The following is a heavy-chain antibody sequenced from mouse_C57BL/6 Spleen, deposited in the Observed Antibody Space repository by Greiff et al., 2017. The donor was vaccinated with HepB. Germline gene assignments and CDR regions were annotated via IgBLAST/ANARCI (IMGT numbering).Heavy chain of an antibody. CDR1: GFTFSSYG. CDR2: ISSGGSYT. D-gene: IGHD1-1*01. Sequence: EVQGVESGGDLVKPGGSLKLSCAASGFTFSSYGMSWVRQTPDKRLGWVATISSGGSYTYYPDSVKGRFTISRDNAKNTLYLQMSSLKSEDTAMYYCARLFITTVVAPFDYWGQGTTLTVSS. J-gene: IGHJ2*01. CDR3: ARLFITTVVAPFDY. V-gene: IGHV5-6*01.